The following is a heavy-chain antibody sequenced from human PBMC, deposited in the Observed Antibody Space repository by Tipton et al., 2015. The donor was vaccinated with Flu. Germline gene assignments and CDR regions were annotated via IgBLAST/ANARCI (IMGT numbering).Heavy chain of an antibody. J-gene: IGHJ5*02. Sequence: TLSLTCSVSGDSIASDYYWGWIRQPPGKGLEWIGNIHHTGTTYYNPSLRSRVTIIRDKSKNQFSLKLSFVAAADTAVYHCARRDYSNYVSVPKNWFDPWGQGILVTVSS. CDR3: ARRDYSNYVSVPKNWFDP. CDR2: IHHTGTT. V-gene: IGHV4-38-2*01. D-gene: IGHD4-11*01. CDR1: GDSIASDYY.